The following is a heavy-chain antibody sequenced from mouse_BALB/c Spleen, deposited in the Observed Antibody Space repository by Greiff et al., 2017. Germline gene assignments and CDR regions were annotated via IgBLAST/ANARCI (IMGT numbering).Heavy chain of an antibody. CDR2: ISSGGGST. Sequence: EVQRVESGGGLVKPGGSLKLSCAASGFAFSSYDMSWVRQTPEKRLEWVAYISSGGGSTYYPDTVKGRFTISRDNAKNTLYLQMSSLKSEDTAMYYCARRDGYYVGYWGQGTTLTVSS. D-gene: IGHD2-3*01. J-gene: IGHJ2*01. CDR1: GFAFSSYD. V-gene: IGHV5-12-1*01. CDR3: ARRDGYYVGY.